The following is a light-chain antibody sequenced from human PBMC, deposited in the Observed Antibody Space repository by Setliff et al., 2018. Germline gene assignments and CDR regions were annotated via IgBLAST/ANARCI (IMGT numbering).Light chain of an antibody. CDR2: DVS. Sequence: QCALTQPPSVSGSPGQSVTISCTGTSSDVGGYNYVSWYQQYPGKAPKLMIYDVSKRPSGVPDRFSGSKSGNTASLTISGLQAEDEADYYCCSYAGSYPYVFGTGTKVTVL. CDR1: SSDVGGYNY. V-gene: IGLV2-11*01. CDR3: CSYAGSYPYV. J-gene: IGLJ1*01.